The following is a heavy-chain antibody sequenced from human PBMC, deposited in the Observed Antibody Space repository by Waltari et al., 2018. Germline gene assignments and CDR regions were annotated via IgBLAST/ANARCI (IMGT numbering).Heavy chain of an antibody. CDR2: IYYSGST. Sequence: QVQLQESGPGLVKPSETLSLTCTVPGGSISSYYWSWLRQPPGKGLEWIGYIYYSGSTNYNPPLKSRVTISVDTSKNQFSLKLSSVTAADTAVYYCARGGRRQDLGYFDYWGQGTLVTVSS. CDR1: GGSISSYY. J-gene: IGHJ4*02. V-gene: IGHV4-59*01. CDR3: ARGGRRQDLGYFDY. D-gene: IGHD3-22*01.